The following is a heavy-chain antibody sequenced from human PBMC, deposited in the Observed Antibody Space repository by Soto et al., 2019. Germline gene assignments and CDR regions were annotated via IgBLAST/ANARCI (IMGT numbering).Heavy chain of an antibody. CDR3: AAETKSYFYGMDV. CDR1: GFTFSSYW. V-gene: IGHV3-7*01. CDR2: IKQDGSEK. Sequence: GGSLRLSCAASGFTFSSYWMSWVRQAPGKGLEWVANIKQDGSEKYYVDSVKGRFTISRDNAKNSLYLQMNSLRAEDTAVYYCAAETKSYFYGMDVWGQGTTVTVSS. J-gene: IGHJ6*02.